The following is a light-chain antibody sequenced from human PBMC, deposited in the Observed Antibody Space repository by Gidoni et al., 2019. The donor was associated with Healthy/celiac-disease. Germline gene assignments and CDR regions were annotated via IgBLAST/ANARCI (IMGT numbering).Light chain of an antibody. J-gene: IGKJ3*01. CDR3: QQSYSTSPFT. CDR2: AAS. Sequence: DIQMTQSPSSLSASVGDRVTITCRASQSISSYLTSYQQKPGKTPKLLIYAASSMKSGVPPRFSSSGAGTDFTITISSRQPEDFATDYCQQSYSTSPFTFGHGTKVEIK. V-gene: IGKV1-39*01. CDR1: QSISSY.